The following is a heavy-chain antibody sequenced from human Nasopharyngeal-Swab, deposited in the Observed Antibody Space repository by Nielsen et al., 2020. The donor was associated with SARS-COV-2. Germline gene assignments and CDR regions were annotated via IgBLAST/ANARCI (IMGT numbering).Heavy chain of an antibody. Sequence: GSLRLSCAVYGGSFSGYYWSWIRQPPGKGLEWIGEINHSGSTNYNPSLKSQVTISVDTSKNQFSLKLSSVTAADTAVYYCASSFGVVIMDVWGKGTTVTVSS. CDR1: GGSFSGYY. CDR2: INHSGST. V-gene: IGHV4-34*01. D-gene: IGHD3-3*01. J-gene: IGHJ6*03. CDR3: ASSFGVVIMDV.